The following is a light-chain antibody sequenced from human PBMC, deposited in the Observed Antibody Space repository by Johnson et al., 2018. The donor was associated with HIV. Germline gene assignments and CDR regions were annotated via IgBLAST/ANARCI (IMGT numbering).Light chain of an antibody. CDR3: GTWDSSLSAYV. Sequence: QSVLTQPPSVSAAPGQMVSISCSGSSSNIGNNYVSWYQQLPGTAPKLLIYENYKRPSGIPDRFSGSKSGTSATLGITGLQTGDEADYYCGTWDSSLSAYVFGTGTKVTVL. V-gene: IGLV1-51*02. CDR2: ENY. CDR1: SSNIGNNY. J-gene: IGLJ1*01.